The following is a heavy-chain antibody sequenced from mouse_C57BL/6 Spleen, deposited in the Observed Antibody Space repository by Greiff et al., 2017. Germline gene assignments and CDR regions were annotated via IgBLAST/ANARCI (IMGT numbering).Heavy chain of an antibody. J-gene: IGHJ1*03. CDR2: ISSGSSTI. CDR3: ARGWDYDGDLDV. CDR1: GFTFSDYG. V-gene: IGHV5-17*01. D-gene: IGHD2-4*01. Sequence: EVQLQESGGGLVKPGGSLKLSCAASGFTFSDYGMHWVRQAPEKGLEWVAYISSGSSTIYYADTVKGRFTFSSDNATNTVFLQLTSVRSEVTARYYCARGWDYDGDLDVWGKGTTVTVAS.